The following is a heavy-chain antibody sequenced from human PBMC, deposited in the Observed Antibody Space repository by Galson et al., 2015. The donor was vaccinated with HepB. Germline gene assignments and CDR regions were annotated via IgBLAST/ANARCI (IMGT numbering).Heavy chain of an antibody. CDR3: ARRGFGELSLAY. CDR1: GFTFSSYE. J-gene: IGHJ4*02. Sequence: SLRLSCAASGFTFSSYEVNWVRQAPGKGLEWVSYISSSGSTIYYADSVRGRFTISRDNAKNSLYVQMNSLRAEDTAVYYCARRGFGELSLAYWGQGTLVTVSS. D-gene: IGHD3-10*01. CDR2: ISSSGSTI. V-gene: IGHV3-48*03.